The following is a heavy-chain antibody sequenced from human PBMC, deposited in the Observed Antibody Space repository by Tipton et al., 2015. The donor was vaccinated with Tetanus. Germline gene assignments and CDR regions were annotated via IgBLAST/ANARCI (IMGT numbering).Heavy chain of an antibody. CDR3: ARAFWENGPDAFDI. Sequence: TLSLTCTVSGGSMSNNYWSWIRQPPGKGLEWIAYIFRTGSTYYNPSLNSRGTITLDTSKNQFSLRLTSVSAADTAVYYCARAFWENGPDAFDIWGLGTMVTVAS. CDR2: IFRTGST. D-gene: IGHD3-16*01. V-gene: IGHV4-30-4*01. J-gene: IGHJ3*02. CDR1: GGSMSNNY.